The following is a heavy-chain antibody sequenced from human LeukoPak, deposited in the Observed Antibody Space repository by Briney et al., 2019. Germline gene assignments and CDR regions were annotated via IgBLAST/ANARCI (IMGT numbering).Heavy chain of an antibody. J-gene: IGHJ4*02. D-gene: IGHD6-13*01. V-gene: IGHV4-59*08. CDR1: GGSISSYY. Sequence: PSETLSLTCTVSGGSISSYYWSWIRQPPGKGLEWIGYIYYSGSTNYNPSLKSRVTISVDTFKNQFSLKLSSVTAADTAVYYCAGTPVYSSSWTGYYFDYWGQGTLVTVSS. CDR3: AGTPVYSSSWTGYYFDY. CDR2: IYYSGST.